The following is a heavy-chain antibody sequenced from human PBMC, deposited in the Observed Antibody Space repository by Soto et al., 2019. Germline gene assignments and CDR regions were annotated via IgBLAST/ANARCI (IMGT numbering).Heavy chain of an antibody. D-gene: IGHD6-6*01. CDR2: IYDSESA. CDR1: GESISSGGYY. J-gene: IGHJ4*02. Sequence: QVQLQESGPGLVKPSQTLSLTCSVSGESISSGGYYWSWIRHHPGKGLEWIGYIYDSESAYYNPSLKGRVTISMDTSTNHFAMRLSSVTAADTAVYYCARASSSSSAADYWGQGTLATVSS. CDR3: ARASSSSSAADY. V-gene: IGHV4-31*03.